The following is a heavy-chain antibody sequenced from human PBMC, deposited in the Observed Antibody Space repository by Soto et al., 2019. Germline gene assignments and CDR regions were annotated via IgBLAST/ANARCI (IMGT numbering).Heavy chain of an antibody. D-gene: IGHD6-13*01. CDR3: ARVFSDSRSFFAP. Sequence: PSETLSLACTVSGGSISSYYWSWIRQHPGKCLEWIGYIYYSGSTYYNPSLKSRVTISVDTSKNQFSLKLSSVTAADTAVYYCARVFSDSRSFFAPWGQGTLVTVSS. J-gene: IGHJ5*02. CDR2: IYYSGST. V-gene: IGHV4-59*06. CDR1: GGSISSYY.